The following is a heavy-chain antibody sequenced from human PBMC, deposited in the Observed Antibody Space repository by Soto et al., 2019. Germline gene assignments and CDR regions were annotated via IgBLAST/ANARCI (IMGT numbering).Heavy chain of an antibody. CDR3: AKFGMATTKRSPPYYIDY. J-gene: IGHJ4*02. CDR2: ISGSGGGT. V-gene: IGHV3-23*01. CDR1: GXTFSSYA. D-gene: IGHD1-1*01. Sequence: LRLSCAASGXTFSSYAMSWVRQAPGKGLEWVSSISGSGGGTYYADSVKGRFTFSRDNSKNTLYLQMNSLRAEDTAVYYCAKFGMATTKRSPPYYIDYWGQGALVTVSS.